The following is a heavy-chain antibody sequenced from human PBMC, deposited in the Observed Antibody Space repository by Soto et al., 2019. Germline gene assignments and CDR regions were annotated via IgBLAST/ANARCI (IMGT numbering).Heavy chain of an antibody. CDR1: GASIASDHW. Sequence: SETLSLTCAVSGASIASDHWWTWIRQPPGKGLEWIAEVRHTGSTEYSPSLRSRVTISVDKSKNQISLKVSSVTAADTAVYYCTRRPYRSTSGGIDYWGQGTLVTSPQ. CDR3: TRRPYRSTSGGIDY. J-gene: IGHJ4*02. V-gene: IGHV4-4*02. CDR2: VRHTGST. D-gene: IGHD2-15*01.